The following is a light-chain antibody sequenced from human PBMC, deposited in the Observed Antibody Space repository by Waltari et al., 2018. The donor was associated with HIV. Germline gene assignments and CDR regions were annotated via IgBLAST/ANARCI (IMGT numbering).Light chain of an antibody. CDR1: SSDVGGYNL. V-gene: IGLV2-23*02. CDR2: EVS. CDR3: WAYAGRTTYVS. Sequence: QSALTQPASVSGSPGQSITISCTGTSSDVGGYNLVSWYQQHPGKAPKPMIYEVSKRPSGISIRSPGSMSGNTACLTNSGLQAEDGPDYYCWAYAGRTTYVSVGGRTKLTGL. J-gene: IGLJ2*01.